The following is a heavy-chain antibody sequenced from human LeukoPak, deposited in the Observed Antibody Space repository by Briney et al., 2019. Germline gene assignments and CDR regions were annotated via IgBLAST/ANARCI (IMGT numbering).Heavy chain of an antibody. J-gene: IGHJ4*02. V-gene: IGHV4-61*02. CDR2: IYTSGST. Sequence: SETLSLTCTVSGVSISSDSYYWSWIRQPAGKGLEWIGRIYTSGSTNYNPSLKSRVTISVDTSKNQFALKLSSVTAADTAVYYCARDYLGAGTVGATSGHWGQGTLVTVSS. D-gene: IGHD1-26*01. CDR1: GVSISSDSYY. CDR3: ARDYLGAGTVGATSGH.